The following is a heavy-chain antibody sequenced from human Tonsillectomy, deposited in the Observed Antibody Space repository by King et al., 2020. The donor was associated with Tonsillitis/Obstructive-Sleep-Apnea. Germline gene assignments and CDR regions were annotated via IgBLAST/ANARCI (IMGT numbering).Heavy chain of an antibody. CDR3: ARGPQASGGSCYVNY. CDR2: IWYDGRNK. J-gene: IGHJ4*02. Sequence: VQLVESGGGVVQPGRSLRLSCAASGFTFSSYGMHGVRQAPGKGLEWVGGIWYDGRNKYYADSVKGRFIISRDNSKNTLSLQMNSLRAEEPAVYYCARGPQASGGSCYVNYWGQGTLVTVSS. CDR1: GFTFSSYG. V-gene: IGHV3-33*01. D-gene: IGHD2-15*01.